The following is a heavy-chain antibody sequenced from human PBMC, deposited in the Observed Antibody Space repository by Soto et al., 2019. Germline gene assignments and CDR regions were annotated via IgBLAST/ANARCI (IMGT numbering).Heavy chain of an antibody. CDR1: GCSISSYY. D-gene: IGHD3-16*01. Sequence: SETLSLTCTVSGCSISSYYWSWIRQPPGKGLEWIGYIYYSGSTNYNPSLKSRVTISVDTSKNQFSLKLSSVTAADTAVYYCARIDYDYIWGSPGPMDYWGQGTLVTVSS. V-gene: IGHV4-59*01. J-gene: IGHJ4*02. CDR3: ARIDYDYIWGSPGPMDY. CDR2: IYYSGST.